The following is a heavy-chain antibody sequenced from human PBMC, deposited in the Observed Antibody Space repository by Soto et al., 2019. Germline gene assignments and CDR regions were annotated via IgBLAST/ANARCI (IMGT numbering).Heavy chain of an antibody. Sequence: GGSLRLSCAASGFTFSSYAMSWVRQAPGKGLEWVGRIKSKTDGGTTDYAAPVKGRFTISRDDSKNTLYLQMNSLKTEDTAVYYCTTAPRSSSSPAYYYYGMDVWGQGTTVTVSS. CDR3: TTAPRSSSSPAYYYYGMDV. D-gene: IGHD6-6*01. CDR1: GFTFSSYA. V-gene: IGHV3-15*01. CDR2: IKSKTDGGTT. J-gene: IGHJ6*02.